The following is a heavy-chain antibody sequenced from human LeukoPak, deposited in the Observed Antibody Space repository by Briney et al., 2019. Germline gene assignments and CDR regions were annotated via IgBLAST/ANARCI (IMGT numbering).Heavy chain of an antibody. D-gene: IGHD3-10*01. V-gene: IGHV4-59*01. CDR3: ARAGSGSYFQRSGDPNWFDP. CDR2: IYYSGST. CDR1: GGSISSYY. J-gene: IGHJ5*02. Sequence: SETLSLTCTVSGGSISSYYWSWIRQPPGKGLEWIGYIYYSGSTNYNPSLKSRVTISVDTSKNQFSLKLSSVTAADTAVYYCARAGSGSYFQRSGDPNWFDPWGQGTLVTVSS.